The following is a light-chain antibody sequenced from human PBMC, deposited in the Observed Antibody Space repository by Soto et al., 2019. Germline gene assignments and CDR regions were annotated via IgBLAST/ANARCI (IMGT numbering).Light chain of an antibody. J-gene: IGKJ4*01. V-gene: IGKV3-20*01. CDR2: GAS. CDR3: QHYGSSLT. CDR1: QSISSSY. Sequence: EIVLTQSPGTLSLSPGEGATLSCRASQSISSSYVAWYQQRPGQAPRLFIYGASRRDTGIPGRFSGSGSGTDFTLTISRLQPEDFAVYYCQHYGSSLTCGGGTKVEIK.